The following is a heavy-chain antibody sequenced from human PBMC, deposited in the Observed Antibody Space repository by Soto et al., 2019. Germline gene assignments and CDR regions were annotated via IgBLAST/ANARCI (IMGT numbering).Heavy chain of an antibody. CDR2: IFHSGRS. Sequence: QVQLQESGPELVKPSQTLSLTCTVSGDSITSGVYYWGWIRQHPGKGLEWIGYIFHSGRSYYNPSLXXRVTKSVDPSKXXXSXXVSCVTAPDTAVYYCERARIMVTFGGGSGEWGIDYWGQGTRVTVSS. CDR1: GDSITSGVYY. V-gene: IGHV4-31*03. J-gene: IGHJ4*02. CDR3: ERARIMVTFGGGSGEWGIDY. D-gene: IGHD3-16*01.